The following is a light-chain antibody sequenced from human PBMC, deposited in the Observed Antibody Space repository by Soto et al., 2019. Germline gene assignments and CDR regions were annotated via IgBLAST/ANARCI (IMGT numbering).Light chain of an antibody. V-gene: IGLV2-14*02. CDR2: EGS. CDR3: SSYSISTAYL. J-gene: IGLJ1*01. Sequence: QSVLTQPASVSGSPGQSITISCTGTSSDVGSYNLVSWYQQHPGKAPKLMIYEGSKRPSGVSYRFSGSKSGNTASLTISGLQAEDEADYFCSSYSISTAYLFGTGTKVTAL. CDR1: SSDVGSYNL.